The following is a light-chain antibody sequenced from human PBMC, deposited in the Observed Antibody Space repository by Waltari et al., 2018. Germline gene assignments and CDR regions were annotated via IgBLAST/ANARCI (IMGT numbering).Light chain of an antibody. CDR1: QSILYSSNNKNY. CDR2: WAS. Sequence: DIVMTQSPDSLAVSLGERATINCKSSQSILYSSNNKNYLAWYQQKPGQPPKLLIHWASSRESGVPDRFSGSGSGTDFTLTISSLQAEDVAVYYCQQYYSNPITFGPGTKVEI. J-gene: IGKJ3*01. V-gene: IGKV4-1*01. CDR3: QQYYSNPIT.